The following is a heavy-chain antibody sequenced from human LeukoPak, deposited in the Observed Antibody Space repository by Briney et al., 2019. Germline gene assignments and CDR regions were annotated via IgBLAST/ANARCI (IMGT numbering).Heavy chain of an antibody. D-gene: IGHD3-22*01. V-gene: IGHV4-59*08. Sequence: SETLSLTCTLSGDSITLYYSSCMSHPPGKGVEWIGCIYAGGSINYNASLKGRVTISADTAKNQFSLKLSSVTAADTAVYYCARRRDYYNSSGYRGAFDIWGQGTMVTVSS. CDR2: IYAGGSI. CDR1: GDSITLYY. J-gene: IGHJ3*02. CDR3: ARRRDYYNSSGYRGAFDI.